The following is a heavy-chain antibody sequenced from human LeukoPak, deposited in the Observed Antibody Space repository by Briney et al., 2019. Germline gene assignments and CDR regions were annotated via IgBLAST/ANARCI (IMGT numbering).Heavy chain of an antibody. CDR1: GGSFSGYY. CDR2: INHSGST. Sequence: SETLSLTCAVYGGSFSGYYWSWIRQPPGKGLEWIGEINHSGSTNYNPSLKSRVTMSVDTSKNQFSLKLSSVTAADTAVYYCARVGYDDYGDYRPGDYWGQGTLVTVSS. V-gene: IGHV4-34*01. D-gene: IGHD4-17*01. CDR3: ARVGYDDYGDYRPGDY. J-gene: IGHJ4*02.